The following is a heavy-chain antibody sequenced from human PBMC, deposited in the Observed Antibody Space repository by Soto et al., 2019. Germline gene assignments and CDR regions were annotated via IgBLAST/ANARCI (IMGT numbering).Heavy chain of an antibody. V-gene: IGHV5-51*01. CDR2: IYPGDSDT. CDR1: GYSFTSYW. CDR3: ARVGGYCTNGVCLYYYMDV. J-gene: IGHJ6*03. Sequence: PGESLKISCKGSGYSFTSYWIGWVRQMPGKGLEWMGIIYPGDSDTRYSPSFQGQVTISADKSISTAYLQWSSLKASDTAMYYCARVGGYCTNGVCLYYYMDVWGKGTTVTVSS. D-gene: IGHD2-8*01.